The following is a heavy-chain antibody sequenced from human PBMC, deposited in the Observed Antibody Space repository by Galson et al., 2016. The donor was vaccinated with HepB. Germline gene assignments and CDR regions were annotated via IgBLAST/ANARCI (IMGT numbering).Heavy chain of an antibody. CDR2: IRFDGSSP. Sequence: SLRLSCAASGFKFSDYGMHWVRQAPGQGLEWVAVIRFDGSSPQYGNSVQGRFTISRDNSRSTVTLQMSRLKIEDTAVYYCTSCHWAGPADYWGQGTLVTVSS. CDR1: GFKFSDYG. CDR3: TSCHWAGPADY. V-gene: IGHV3-33*01. J-gene: IGHJ4*02. D-gene: IGHD7-27*01.